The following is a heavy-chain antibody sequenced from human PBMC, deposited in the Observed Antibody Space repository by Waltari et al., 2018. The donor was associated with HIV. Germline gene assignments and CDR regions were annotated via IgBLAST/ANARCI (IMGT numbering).Heavy chain of an antibody. Sequence: EVQLVESGGGWVQPGGSLTLTCEASGFTFPFYGWSWVRQALGKGLEWVANINQAGTERHYVDSVRGRFTISRDNGKTSVFLQMNSLTVEDTAVYYCATTHGSGDYDNDFDYWGQGTLV. CDR2: INQAGTER. V-gene: IGHV3-7*01. D-gene: IGHD3-10*01. J-gene: IGHJ4*02. CDR1: GFTFPFYG. CDR3: ATTHGSGDYDNDFDY.